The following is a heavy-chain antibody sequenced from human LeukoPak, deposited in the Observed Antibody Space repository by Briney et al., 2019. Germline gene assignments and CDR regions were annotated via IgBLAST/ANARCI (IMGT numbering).Heavy chain of an antibody. J-gene: IGHJ4*02. CDR3: ARHLTGYLKTFDY. Sequence: ASVKVSCKASGYTSTNYGISWVRQAPGQGLEWMGWINTNTGNPTYAQGFTGRFVFSLDTSVSTAYLQISSLKAEDTAVYYCARHLTGYLKTFDYWGQGTLVTVSS. CDR1: GYTSTNYG. D-gene: IGHD3-9*01. V-gene: IGHV7-4-1*02. CDR2: INTNTGNP.